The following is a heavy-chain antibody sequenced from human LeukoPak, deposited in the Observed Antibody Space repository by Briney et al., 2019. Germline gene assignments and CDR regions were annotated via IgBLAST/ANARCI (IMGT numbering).Heavy chain of an antibody. D-gene: IGHD3-22*01. V-gene: IGHV3-30*03. J-gene: IGHJ4*02. CDR3: ARGGRYDSSGYLHYFDY. Sequence: GGSLRLSCAASGSAFSNYGMHWVRQAPGKGLEWVAVISYDGSNKYYADSVKGRFTISRDNSKNTLYLQMNSLRAEDTAVYYCARGGRYDSSGYLHYFDYWGQGTLVTVSS. CDR2: ISYDGSNK. CDR1: GSAFSNYG.